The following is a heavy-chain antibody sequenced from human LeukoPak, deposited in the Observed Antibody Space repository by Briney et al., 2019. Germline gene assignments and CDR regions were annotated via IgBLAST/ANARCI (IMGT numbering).Heavy chain of an antibody. CDR3: ANLGPYDSSGYYGMDV. CDR1: GYTFTSYD. V-gene: IGHV1-8*01. D-gene: IGHD3-22*01. J-gene: IGHJ6*02. CDR2: MNPNSGNT. Sequence: ASVKVSCKASGYTFTSYDINWVRQATGQGLEWMGWMNPNSGNTGYAQKFQGRVTMTRNTSISTAYMELSSLRSEDTAVYYRANLGPYDSSGYYGMDVWGQGTTVTVSS.